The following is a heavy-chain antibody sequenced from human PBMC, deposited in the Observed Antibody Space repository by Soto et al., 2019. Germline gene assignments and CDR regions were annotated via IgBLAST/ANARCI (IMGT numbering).Heavy chain of an antibody. D-gene: IGHD2-21*02. Sequence: SETLSLTCSVSGGSIISHYWSWIRQPPGKGLEWIGYIHYTGSTDYNPSLKSRLTISVDTSKNQFSLRSEDTAVYYCARGGDVVLVTAPLDHWGQGTLVTVSS. J-gene: IGHJ5*02. CDR3: ARGGDVVLVTAPLDH. CDR1: GGSIISHY. CDR2: IHYTGST. V-gene: IGHV4-59*11.